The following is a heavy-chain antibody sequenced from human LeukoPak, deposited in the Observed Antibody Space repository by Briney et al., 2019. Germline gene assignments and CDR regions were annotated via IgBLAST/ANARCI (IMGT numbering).Heavy chain of an antibody. CDR1: DGSISGFY. CDR3: ARVAYGDYYFDY. D-gene: IGHD4-17*01. V-gene: IGHV4-4*07. Sequence: SETLSLTCTVSDGSISGFYWSWIRQPAGKGLEWIGRIYYSGSTTYNPSLKSRVTMSIDTSKNQFSLKLSSVTAADTAVYYCARVAYGDYYFDYWGQGTLVTASS. J-gene: IGHJ4*02. CDR2: IYYSGST.